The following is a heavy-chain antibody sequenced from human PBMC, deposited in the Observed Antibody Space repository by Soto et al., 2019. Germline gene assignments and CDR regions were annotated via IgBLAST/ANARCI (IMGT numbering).Heavy chain of an antibody. CDR3: ARESREYYFDY. CDR1: GCTFSSYY. V-gene: IGHV1-46*01. Sequence: GASVKVSCKASGCTFSSYYMNWVRQAPGQGLEWLGIINPSGGYTTYAQRFLGRVTMTSDTSTSTVHMELGSLTSEDTAVYYCARESREYYFDYWGQGTLVTVSS. CDR2: INPSGGYT. J-gene: IGHJ4*02.